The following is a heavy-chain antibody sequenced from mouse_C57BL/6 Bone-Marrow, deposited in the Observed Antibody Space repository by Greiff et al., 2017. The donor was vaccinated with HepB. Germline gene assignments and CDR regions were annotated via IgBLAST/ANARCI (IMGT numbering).Heavy chain of an antibody. CDR3: TTEGPYYDYDDLFFDY. J-gene: IGHJ2*01. CDR2: IDPENGDT. CDR1: GFNIKDDY. D-gene: IGHD2-4*01. Sequence: VHVKQSGAELVRPGASVKLSCTASGFNIKDDYMHWVKQRPEQGLEWIGWIDPENGDTEYASKFQGKATITADTSSNTAYLQLSSLTSEDTAVYYCTTEGPYYDYDDLFFDYWGQGTTLTVSS. V-gene: IGHV14-4*01.